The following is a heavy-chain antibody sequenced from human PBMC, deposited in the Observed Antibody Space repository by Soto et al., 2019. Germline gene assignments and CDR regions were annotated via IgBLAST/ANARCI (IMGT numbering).Heavy chain of an antibody. V-gene: IGHV3-33*01. CDR1: GFTFSSYG. CDR3: ARGESYAYYYGSGSNDAFDI. J-gene: IGHJ3*02. Sequence: GGSLRLSCAASGFTFSSYGMHWVRQAPGKGLEWVAVIWYDGSNKYYADSVKGRFTISRDNSKNTLYLQMNSLRAEDTAVYYCARGESYAYYYGSGSNDAFDIWGQGTMVTVSS. D-gene: IGHD3-10*01. CDR2: IWYDGSNK.